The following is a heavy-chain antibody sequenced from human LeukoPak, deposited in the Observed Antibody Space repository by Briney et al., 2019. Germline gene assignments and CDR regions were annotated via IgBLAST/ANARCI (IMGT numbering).Heavy chain of an antibody. J-gene: IGHJ4*02. D-gene: IGHD4-23*01. CDR1: GGSISSYY. CDR3: ARRGGHGGSFDY. V-gene: IGHV4-59*08. CDR2: IYYSGST. Sequence: SETLSLTCTVAGGSISSYYWSWIRQPPGKGLEWIGYIYYSGSTNYNPSLKSRVTISVDTSKNHFSLKLSSVTAADTAVYYCARRGGHGGSFDYWGQGTLVTVSS.